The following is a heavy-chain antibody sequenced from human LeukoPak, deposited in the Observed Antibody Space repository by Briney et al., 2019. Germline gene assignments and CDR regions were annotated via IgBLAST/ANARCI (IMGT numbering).Heavy chain of an antibody. CDR2: ISPSGDRT. D-gene: IGHD3/OR15-3a*01. Sequence: GSLRLSCAASGFTFTNHPMHWVRPTSGKRLEYVSAISPSGDRTWYADSVRGRFTISRDNSKNTMYLQMGSLRPEDMGVYYCARAFRPASDPHDFYDFWGRGTTVTVSS. CDR1: GFTFTNHP. J-gene: IGHJ3*01. V-gene: IGHV3-64*02. CDR3: ARAFRPASDPHDFYDF.